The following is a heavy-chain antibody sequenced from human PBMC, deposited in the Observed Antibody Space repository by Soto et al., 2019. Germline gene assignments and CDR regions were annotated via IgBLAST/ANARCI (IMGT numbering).Heavy chain of an antibody. CDR3: AKRPAALVCFDY. Sequence: EVQLLESGGGLVQPGGSLRLSCAASGFTFSNYDMSWVRQAPGKGLEWVSTIRGGGGRIYYADSVKVRFTISRDNSKNTLYMQMNSLRAEDTAVYYCAKRPAALVCFDYWGQGTLVTVSS. J-gene: IGHJ4*02. V-gene: IGHV3-23*01. CDR2: IRGGGGRI. CDR1: GFTFSNYD. D-gene: IGHD2-2*01.